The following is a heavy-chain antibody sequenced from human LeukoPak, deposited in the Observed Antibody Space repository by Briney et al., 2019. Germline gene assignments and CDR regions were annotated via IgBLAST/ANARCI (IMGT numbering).Heavy chain of an antibody. D-gene: IGHD4-17*01. V-gene: IGHV3-15*01. CDR1: GFTFSNAW. Sequence: EPGGSLTLSCAASGFTFSNAWMTWVRQAPGKGLEWVGRIKRKTDGGTADYAAPVKGRFTISRDDSKNTAYLQMSSLKTEDTAVYYCTRDYGVLFDYWGQGTLVTVSS. J-gene: IGHJ4*02. CDR2: IKRKTDGGTA. CDR3: TRDYGVLFDY.